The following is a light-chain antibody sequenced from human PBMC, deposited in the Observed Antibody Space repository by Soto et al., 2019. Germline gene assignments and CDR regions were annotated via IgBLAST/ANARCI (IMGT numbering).Light chain of an antibody. CDR3: SSYTSSSTVV. V-gene: IGLV2-14*01. Sequence: QSALTQPASVSGSPGQSITLSCIGTGSDVGTYNYVSWYQQRPGKVPKLIIYEVNNRPSGVSDRFSGSKSANAASLTISGLQSEDESTYYCSSYTSSSTVVFGGGTKVTVL. CDR1: GSDVGTYNY. J-gene: IGLJ2*01. CDR2: EVN.